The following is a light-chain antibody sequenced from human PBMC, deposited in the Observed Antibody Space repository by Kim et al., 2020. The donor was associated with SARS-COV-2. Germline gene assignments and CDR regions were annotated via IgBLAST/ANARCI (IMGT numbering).Light chain of an antibody. J-gene: IGKJ1*01. V-gene: IGKV3-15*01. CDR3: QQYNNWPQT. CDR2: GAS. CDR1: QSVSSY. Sequence: VSPGERATLSCRASQSVSSYLAWYQQKPGQAPRLLIYGASTRATGIPARFSGSGSGTEFTLTISSLQSEDVAVYYCQQYNNWPQTFGQGTKVDIK.